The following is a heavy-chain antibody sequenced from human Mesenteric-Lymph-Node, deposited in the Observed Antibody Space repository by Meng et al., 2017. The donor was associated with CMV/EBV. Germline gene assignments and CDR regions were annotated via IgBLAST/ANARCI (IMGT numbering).Heavy chain of an antibody. CDR2: IKQDGSEK. CDR1: FTFSSYW. CDR3: ARDLDYGGNRAMGVFDI. V-gene: IGHV3-7*01. D-gene: IGHD4-23*01. J-gene: IGHJ3*02. Sequence: FTFSSYWMSGVRQAPGKGLEWVANIKQDGSEKYYVDSVKGRFTISRDNAKNSLCLQTNSLRAEDTAVYYCARDLDYGGNRAMGVFDIWGQGTMVTVSS.